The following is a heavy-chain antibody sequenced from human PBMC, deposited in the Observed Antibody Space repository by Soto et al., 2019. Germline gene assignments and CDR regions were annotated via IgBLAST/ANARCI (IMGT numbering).Heavy chain of an antibody. CDR2: IYYSGST. CDR1: CGSISSGDYY. CDR3: AREGTTVTTFDY. D-gene: IGHD4-17*01. V-gene: IGHV4-30-4*01. Sequence: PSETLSLTCTVSCGSISSGDYYWSWIRQPPGKGLEWIGYIYYSGSTYYNPSLKSRVTISVDTSKNQFSLKLSSVTAADTAVYYCAREGTTVTTFDYWGQGTLVTVSS. J-gene: IGHJ4*02.